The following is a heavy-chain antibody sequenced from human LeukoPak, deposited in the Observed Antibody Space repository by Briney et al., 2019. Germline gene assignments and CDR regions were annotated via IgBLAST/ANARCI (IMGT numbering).Heavy chain of an antibody. CDR2: ISGSGGST. J-gene: IGHJ4*02. D-gene: IGHD2-21*02. V-gene: IGHV3-23*01. CDR3: AKDQLAYCGGDYYSFDY. Sequence: GGSLRLSCAASGFTFSSYAMSWVRQAPGKGLEWVSAISGSGGSTYYADSVKGRFTISRDNSKNTLYLQMNSLRAEDTAVYYCAKDQLAYCGGDYYSFDYWGQGTLVTVSS. CDR1: GFTFSSYA.